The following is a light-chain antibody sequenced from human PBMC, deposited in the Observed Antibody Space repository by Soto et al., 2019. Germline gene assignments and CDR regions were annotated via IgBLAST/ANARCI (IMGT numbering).Light chain of an antibody. CDR1: QTIHSF. CDR2: DAS. Sequence: DIQMTQSPSTLSASVGARVTITCRASQTIHSFLAWYQQKAEKAPKLLIYDASNLESGVPSRFSGSGSGTEFTLTVSSLQPDDFATFYCQQFHSFPWTFGQGTKVDIK. CDR3: QQFHSFPWT. J-gene: IGKJ1*01. V-gene: IGKV1-5*01.